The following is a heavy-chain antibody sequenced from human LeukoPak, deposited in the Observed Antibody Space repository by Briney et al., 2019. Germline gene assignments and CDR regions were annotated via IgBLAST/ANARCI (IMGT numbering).Heavy chain of an antibody. CDR2: INPNSGGT. Sequence: ASVKVSCKASGYTFTGYYMHWVRQAPGQGLEWMGWINPNSGGTNYAQKFQGWVTMTRDTSISTAYMELSRLRPDDTAVYYCARSYKAYNWFDPWGQGTLVTVSS. CDR1: GYTFTGYY. V-gene: IGHV1-2*04. J-gene: IGHJ5*02. CDR3: ARSYKAYNWFDP. D-gene: IGHD1-14*01.